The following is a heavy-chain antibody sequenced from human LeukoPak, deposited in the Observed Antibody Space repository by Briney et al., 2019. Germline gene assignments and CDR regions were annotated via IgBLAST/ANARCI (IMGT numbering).Heavy chain of an antibody. CDR1: GFTFSGSA. V-gene: IGHV3-73*01. D-gene: IGHD3-22*01. Sequence: GGSLRLSCAASGFTFSGSAMHWVRQASGKGLEWVGRIRSKANSYATAYAASVKGRFTISRDDSKNTAYLQMNSLKTEDTAVYYCTRPFYDSSGYHFDYWGQGTLVTVSS. J-gene: IGHJ4*02. CDR3: TRPFYDSSGYHFDY. CDR2: IRSKANSYAT.